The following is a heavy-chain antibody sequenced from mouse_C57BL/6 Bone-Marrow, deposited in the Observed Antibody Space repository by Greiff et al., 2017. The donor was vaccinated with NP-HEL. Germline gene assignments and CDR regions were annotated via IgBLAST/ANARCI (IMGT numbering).Heavy chain of an antibody. J-gene: IGHJ1*03. Sequence: QVQLKQSGAELVRPGASVTLSCKASGYTFTDYEMHWVKQTPVHGLEWIGAIDPETGGTAYNQKFKGKAILTADKSSSTAYMELRSLTSEDSAVYYCTRWGDYGYVDVWGTGTTVTVSS. CDR3: TRWGDYGYVDV. CDR1: GYTFTDYE. V-gene: IGHV1-15*01. D-gene: IGHD2-13*01. CDR2: IDPETGGT.